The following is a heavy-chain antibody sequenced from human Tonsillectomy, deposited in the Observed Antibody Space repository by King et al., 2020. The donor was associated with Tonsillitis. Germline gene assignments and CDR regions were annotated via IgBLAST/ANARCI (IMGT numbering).Heavy chain of an antibody. D-gene: IGHD3-9*01. J-gene: IGHJ3*02. Sequence: VQLVESGGGLVQPGGSLRLSCAASGFTFSSYAMSWVRQAPGKGLEWVSVIYSGVSSTYYADAVKGRFTISRDNSENTLHLQMNSLRAEDTAIYYWAKDMYYVILTAYSAFDIWGQGTMVTVSS. CDR2: IYSGVSST. CDR3: AKDMYYVILTAYSAFDI. V-gene: IGHV3-23*03. CDR1: GFTFSSYA.